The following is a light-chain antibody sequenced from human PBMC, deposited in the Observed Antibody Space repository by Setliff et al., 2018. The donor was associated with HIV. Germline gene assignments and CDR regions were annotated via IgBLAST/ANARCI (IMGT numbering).Light chain of an antibody. J-gene: IGLJ1*01. Sequence: QSVLTQPASVSGSPGQSITISCTGTSSDVGTYNAVYWYQQHPGKAPKLMIYDASTRPSGVSNRFSGSKSGNTASLTISGLQTEDEADYYCSSYTSSSTEVFGTGTKVTVL. V-gene: IGLV2-14*01. CDR1: SSDVGTYNA. CDR2: DAS. CDR3: SSYTSSSTEV.